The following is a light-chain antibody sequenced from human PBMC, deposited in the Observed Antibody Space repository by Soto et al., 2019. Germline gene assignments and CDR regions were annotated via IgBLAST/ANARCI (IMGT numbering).Light chain of an antibody. J-gene: IGLJ1*01. V-gene: IGLV2-18*02. Sequence: QPVLTQPPSVSGSPGQSVTVSCTGTSNDVGSYNRVSWYQQPPGTAPKLMIYEVTNRPSGVPDRFSGSKSGNTASLTISGLQAEDEANYYCSSYTSSNTYVFGTGTKLTVL. CDR2: EVT. CDR3: SSYTSSNTYV. CDR1: SNDVGSYNR.